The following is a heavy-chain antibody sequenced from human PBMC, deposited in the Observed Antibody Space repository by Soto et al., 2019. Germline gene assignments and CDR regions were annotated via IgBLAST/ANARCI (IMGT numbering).Heavy chain of an antibody. CDR3: ARSGDNSNRLDY. CDR1: VFTFSDYY. Sequence: PVGSLRLSCECSVFTFSDYYISCIRHAPGKGLEWISYSSNSGTFSRYADSVKGRFSISRDNTKNLLYLQMNSLRAEDTAVYYCARSGDNSNRLDYWGQGTPVTVSS. J-gene: IGHJ4*02. CDR2: SSNSGTFS. V-gene: IGHV3-11*06. D-gene: IGHD1-1*01.